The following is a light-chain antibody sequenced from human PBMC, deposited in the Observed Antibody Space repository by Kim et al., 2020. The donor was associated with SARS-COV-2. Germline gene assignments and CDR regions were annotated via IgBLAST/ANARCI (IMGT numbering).Light chain of an antibody. CDR2: YDS. Sequence: GKRAGFTVGGKTMEVKRLHGSQRRPGKAPVLVIYYDSARPSGIPERFSGSNSGNTATLTIGRVEAGNKADYYCQVWDSISDNFYVLETGTKVPVL. V-gene: IGLV3-21*04. CDR1: TMEVKR. CDR3: QVWDSISDNFYV. J-gene: IGLJ1*01.